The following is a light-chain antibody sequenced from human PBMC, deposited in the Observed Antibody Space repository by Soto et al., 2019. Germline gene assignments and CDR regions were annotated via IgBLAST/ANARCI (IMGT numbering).Light chain of an antibody. V-gene: IGKV3-20*01. CDR3: QQYRNSLYT. CDR1: QSVSSSY. Sequence: EIVLTQSPGTLSLSPGERATLSCRASQSVSSSYLAWYQQKPGQAPRLLIYGASSRATGIPDRFSGSGSGTDFTLTISRLEPEDFAVYYCQQYRNSLYTFGRGTKLEIK. J-gene: IGKJ2*01. CDR2: GAS.